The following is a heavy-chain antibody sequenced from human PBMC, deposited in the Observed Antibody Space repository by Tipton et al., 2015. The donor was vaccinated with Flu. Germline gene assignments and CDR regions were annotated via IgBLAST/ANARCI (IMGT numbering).Heavy chain of an antibody. D-gene: IGHD2-15*01. CDR1: GYSISSGYY. V-gene: IGHV4-38-2*01. CDR3: ALTLGYCSGGSCYSIFDY. CDR2: IYHGGST. Sequence: TLSLTCAVSGYSISSGYYWGWIRQPPGKGLEWIGSIYHGGSTYYNPSLKSRVTISVDTSKNQFSLKLSSVTAADTAVYYCALTLGYCSGGSCYSIFDYWGQGTLVTVSS. J-gene: IGHJ4*02.